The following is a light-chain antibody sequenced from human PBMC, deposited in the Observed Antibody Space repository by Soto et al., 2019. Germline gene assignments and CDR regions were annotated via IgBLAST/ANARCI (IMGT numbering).Light chain of an antibody. CDR1: QSVSSH. CDR3: QQRSNWPPWT. V-gene: IGKV3-11*01. Sequence: EIVLTQSPATLSLSPGDRATLSCRASQSVSSHLAWYQQKPGQAPRLLIYDASNRAPGIPARFSGSGSGTDFTLTISSLEPEDFAAYYCQQRSNWPPWTFGQGTKVEIK. CDR2: DAS. J-gene: IGKJ1*01.